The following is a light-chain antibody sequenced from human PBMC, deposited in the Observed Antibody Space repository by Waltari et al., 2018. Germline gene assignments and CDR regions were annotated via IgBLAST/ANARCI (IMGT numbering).Light chain of an antibody. V-gene: IGKV3-15*01. CDR3: QQYFDWPMYT. CDR1: QSVTTN. Sequence: EIVMTQFPDTLSVSPGERATLSCRASQSVTTNLAWYQQKPGQAPRLLLYGASTRATGIPARFSGSGSGTDFTLTISSLQSEDFAVYYCQQYFDWPMYTFAQGTKLEIK. J-gene: IGKJ2*01. CDR2: GAS.